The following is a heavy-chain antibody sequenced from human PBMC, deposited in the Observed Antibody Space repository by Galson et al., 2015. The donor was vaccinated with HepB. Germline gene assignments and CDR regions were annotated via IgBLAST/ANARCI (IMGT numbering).Heavy chain of an antibody. CDR1: GFPFSDSA. J-gene: IGHJ1*01. V-gene: IGHV3-23*01. D-gene: IGHD1-1*01. Sequence: SLRLSCAASGFPFSDSAMTWVRQTPGEGPEWVSSITNSGATYYADFVKGRFAISRDNSKKTLHVQMNDLRAEDTALYYCVQETGHNRAYFHHWGHGTPVTVSS. CDR2: ITNSGAT. CDR3: VQETGHNRAYFHH.